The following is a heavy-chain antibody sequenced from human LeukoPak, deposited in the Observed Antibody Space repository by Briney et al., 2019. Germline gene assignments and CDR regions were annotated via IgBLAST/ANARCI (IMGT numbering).Heavy chain of an antibody. CDR3: ARRPQKWGVVY. V-gene: IGHV4-39*01. CDR1: GGSISSTSSSTDS. J-gene: IGHJ4*02. Sequence: PSETLSLTCTVSGGSISSTSSSTDSWGWIRQSPGKGLEWIGSISYTESTYYSPSLKSRVTISVDTPKNQFSLKLSSVTAADTAVYHCARRPQKWGVVYWGQGTLVTVSS. D-gene: IGHD3-3*01. CDR2: ISYTEST.